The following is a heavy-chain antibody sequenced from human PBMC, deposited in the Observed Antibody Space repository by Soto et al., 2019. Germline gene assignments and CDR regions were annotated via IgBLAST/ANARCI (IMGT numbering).Heavy chain of an antibody. Sequence: PSETLSLTCTVSGGSISSSSYYWGWIRQPPGKGLEWIGSIYYSGSTYYNPSLKSRVTISVDTSKNQFSLKLSSVTAADTAVYYCARQDPSSSSGGVSDYWGQGTLVTVSS. CDR1: GGSISSSSYY. J-gene: IGHJ4*02. V-gene: IGHV4-39*01. D-gene: IGHD6-6*01. CDR2: IYYSGST. CDR3: ARQDPSSSSGGVSDY.